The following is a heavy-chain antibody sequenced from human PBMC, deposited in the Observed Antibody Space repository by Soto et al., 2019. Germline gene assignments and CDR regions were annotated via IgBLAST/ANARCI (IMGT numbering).Heavy chain of an antibody. D-gene: IGHD3-3*01. CDR1: GGSVGTGDYA. Sequence: QVQLQESGPGLVKPSQTLSLTCTVSGGSVGTGDYAWTWIRQAPGKDLEWLAYDYYTGNNYQNPSLKGRASISVDTSKDQCSPELRSVTPADTAVYYWAGERYRFWRGPFDLWGRGTLVTVSS. CDR3: AGERYRFWRGPFDL. J-gene: IGHJ2*01. CDR2: DYYTGNN. V-gene: IGHV4-30-4*01.